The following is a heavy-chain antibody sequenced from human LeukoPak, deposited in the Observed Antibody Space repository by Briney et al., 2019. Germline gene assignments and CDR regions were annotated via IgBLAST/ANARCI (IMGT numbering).Heavy chain of an antibody. Sequence: SETLSLTCSVSGDSISSSFFYWGWIRQPPGKGLEWIGTIYNSGSTYYNPSLKSRVTISVDTSKNQFSLKLSSVTAADTAVYYCARSGYYSSGYFQHWGQGTLVTVSS. D-gene: IGHD3-22*01. J-gene: IGHJ1*01. CDR2: IYNSGST. V-gene: IGHV4-39*07. CDR3: ARSGYYSSGYFQH. CDR1: GDSISSSFFY.